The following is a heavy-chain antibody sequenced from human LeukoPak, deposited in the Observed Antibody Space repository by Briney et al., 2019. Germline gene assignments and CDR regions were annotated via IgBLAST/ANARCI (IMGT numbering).Heavy chain of an antibody. Sequence: PGGSLRLSCVASGFNFSNFAIHWVRQAPGKGLEWVAVISYDGSQKDYADSVKGRFTISRDNSKNTLYLHMSSLRSEDTAVYYCASSRIAIHPQWGRGTLVTVSA. CDR2: ISYDGSQK. D-gene: IGHD3-3*01. V-gene: IGHV3-30-3*01. J-gene: IGHJ4*02. CDR1: GFNFSNFA. CDR3: ASSRIAIHPQ.